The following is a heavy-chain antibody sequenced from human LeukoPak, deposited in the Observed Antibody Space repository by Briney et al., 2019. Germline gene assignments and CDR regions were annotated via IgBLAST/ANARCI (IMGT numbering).Heavy chain of an antibody. CDR2: INHSGST. D-gene: IGHD6-19*01. V-gene: IGHV4-39*07. CDR3: ARTTYSSGWYPFDY. CDR1: GGSISSSTYS. J-gene: IGHJ4*02. Sequence: SETLSLTCTVSGGSISSSTYSWGWIRQPPGKGLEWIGEINHSGSTNYNPSLKSRVTISVDTSKNQFSLKLSSVTAADTAVYYCARTTYSSGWYPFDYWGQGTLVTVSS.